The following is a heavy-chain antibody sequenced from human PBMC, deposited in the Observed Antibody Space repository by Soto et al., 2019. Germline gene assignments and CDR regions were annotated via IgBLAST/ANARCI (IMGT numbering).Heavy chain of an antibody. J-gene: IGHJ1*01. CDR1: GFTFSSYA. CDR2: ISGSGGST. D-gene: IGHD6-19*01. Sequence: EVQLLESGGGLVQPGGSLRLSCAASGFTFSSYAMSWVRQAPGKGLEWVSAISGSGGSTYYADSVKGRFTISRDNSKNTLDLQMNSLRAEDTAVYYCASSGYSRGWYGYFQHWGQGTLVTVSS. V-gene: IGHV3-23*01. CDR3: ASSGYSRGWYGYFQH.